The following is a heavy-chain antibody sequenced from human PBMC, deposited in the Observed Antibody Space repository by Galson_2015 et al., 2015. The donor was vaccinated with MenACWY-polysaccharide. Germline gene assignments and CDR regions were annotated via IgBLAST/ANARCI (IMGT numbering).Heavy chain of an antibody. CDR3: SRIRKLYSSSWYDYNYYGMDV. Sequence: PTLGKPTPTLTMTCTFSGFSLRSRGMCVSWVRQPPGKTMERLALIQWDKKKYFITSLKTSLTISKDTSKNQVILTMTNMDPVDTATYYCSRIRKLYSSSWYDYNYYGMDVWGQGTTVTVSS. J-gene: IGHJ6*02. V-gene: IGHV2-70*20. CDR2: IQWDKKK. D-gene: IGHD6-13*01. CDR1: GFSLRSRGMC.